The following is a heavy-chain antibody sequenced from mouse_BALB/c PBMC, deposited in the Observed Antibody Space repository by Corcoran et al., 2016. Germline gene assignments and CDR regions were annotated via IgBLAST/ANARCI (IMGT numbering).Heavy chain of an antibody. CDR1: GYTFTSYV. CDR2: INPNNDVT. V-gene: IGHV1S136*01. J-gene: IGHJ3*01. CDR3: ARSSTTVVGRFAY. D-gene: IGHD1-1*01. Sequence: EVQLQQSGPELVKPGASVKMSCKSSGYTFTSYVMHWVKQKPGQDLEWIGYINPNNDVTKYNEKFKGKATLTSDKSSSTAYMELSSLTSEDSAVYYCARSSTTVVGRFAYWGQGPLVTVSA.